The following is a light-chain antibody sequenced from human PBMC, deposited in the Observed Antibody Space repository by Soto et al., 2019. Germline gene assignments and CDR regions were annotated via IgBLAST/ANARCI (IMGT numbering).Light chain of an antibody. CDR2: GAS. CDR3: QQYNKWPIT. CDR1: QSISSN. Sequence: EMVLTQSPGTLSLSPGERATLSCRSSQSISSNSLAWYQQKPGQAPRLFIYGASTRATGIPARFSGGGSGTEFTLTISSLQSEDSAFYYCQQYNKWPITFGQGTRLEIK. J-gene: IGKJ5*01. V-gene: IGKV3-15*01.